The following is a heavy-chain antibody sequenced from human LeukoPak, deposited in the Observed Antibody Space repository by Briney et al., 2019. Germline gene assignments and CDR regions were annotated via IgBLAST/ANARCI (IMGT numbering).Heavy chain of an antibody. D-gene: IGHD1-14*01. CDR2: ISQSDSRTGTYI. V-gene: IGHV3-11*04. CDR1: GFTFNDYH. J-gene: IGHJ4*02. CDR3: ARGVENHFDS. Sequence: NPGGSLRLSCAASGFTFNDYHMSWIRRAPGKGLEWVSYISQSDSRTGTYIFYANSVKGRFTISRDNARDALYLQMDSLRVDDTAVYYCARGVENHFDSWGRGTLVTVSA.